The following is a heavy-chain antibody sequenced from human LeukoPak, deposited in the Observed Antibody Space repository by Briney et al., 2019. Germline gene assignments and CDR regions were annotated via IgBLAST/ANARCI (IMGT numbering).Heavy chain of an antibody. J-gene: IGHJ4*02. CDR2: IIPIFGTA. V-gene: IGHV1-69*05. CDR3: AREVYSNYWDYFDY. D-gene: IGHD4-11*01. CDR1: RGTFSSYA. Sequence: SVKVSCKASRGTFSSYAISWVRQAPGQGLEWMGGIIPIFGTANYAQKFQGRVTITTDESTSTAYMELSSLRSEDTAVYYCAREVYSNYWDYFDYWGQGTLVTVSS.